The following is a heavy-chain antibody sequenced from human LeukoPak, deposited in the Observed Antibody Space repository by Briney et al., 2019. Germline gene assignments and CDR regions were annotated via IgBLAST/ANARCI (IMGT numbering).Heavy chain of an antibody. D-gene: IGHD6-13*01. CDR1: GGSISISGYF. CDR2: IYYSGST. Sequence: SETLSLTCSVSGGSISISGYFWGWIRQPPGKGLEWIGYIYYSGSTYYNPSLKSRVTISVDTSKNQFSLKLSSVTAADTAVYYSARSLNSSPPFDYWGQGTLVTVSS. V-gene: IGHV4-31*03. J-gene: IGHJ4*02. CDR3: ARSLNSSPPFDY.